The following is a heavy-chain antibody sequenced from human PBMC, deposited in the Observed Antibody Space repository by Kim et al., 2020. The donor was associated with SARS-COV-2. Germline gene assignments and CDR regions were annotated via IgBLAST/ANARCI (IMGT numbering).Heavy chain of an antibody. CDR2: ISWDGGST. CDR3: AKGYDFYYYYGMDV. Sequence: GGSLRLSCAASGFTFDDYTMHWVRQAPGKGLEWVSLISWDGGSTYYADSVKGRFTISRDNSKNSLYLQMNSLRTEDTALYYCAKGYDFYYYYGMDVWGQGTTVTVSS. J-gene: IGHJ6*02. D-gene: IGHD3-3*01. V-gene: IGHV3-43*01. CDR1: GFTFDDYT.